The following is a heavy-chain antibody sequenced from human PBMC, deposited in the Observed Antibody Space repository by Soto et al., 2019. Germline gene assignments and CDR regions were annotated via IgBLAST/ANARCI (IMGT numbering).Heavy chain of an antibody. J-gene: IGHJ3*02. CDR2: IGGRGNSA. Sequence: GSLRLSCAASGFIFTNYAMNWVRQAPGKGLEWVSVIGGRGNSAYYADSVKGRFTISRDNSKNMVYLEMNSLRPEDTAVYYCASWLQWEHGFDIWGLGTMVTVSS. D-gene: IGHD2-2*01. V-gene: IGHV3-23*01. CDR3: ASWLQWEHGFDI. CDR1: GFIFTNYA.